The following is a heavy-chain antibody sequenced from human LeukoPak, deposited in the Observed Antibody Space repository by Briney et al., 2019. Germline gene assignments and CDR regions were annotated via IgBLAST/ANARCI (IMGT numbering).Heavy chain of an antibody. CDR1: GFTFSSYA. Sequence: GRSLRLSCAASGFTFSSYAVHWVRQAPGKGLEWVAVISYDGSNKYYADSVKGRFTISRDNSKNTLYPQMNSLGAEDTAVYYCARDYDAFDIWGQGTMITVSS. CDR3: ARDYDAFDI. V-gene: IGHV3-30-3*01. J-gene: IGHJ3*02. CDR2: ISYDGSNK.